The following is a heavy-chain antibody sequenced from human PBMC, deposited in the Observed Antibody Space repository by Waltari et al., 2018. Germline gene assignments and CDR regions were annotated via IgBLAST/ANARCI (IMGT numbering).Heavy chain of an antibody. Sequence: QVQLQESGPGLVKPSETLSLTCAVSGYSISSGYSWGWIRQPPGKGLAWIGRIYNRGSTYYTPSHKGRVTRSVDTSKNQFSLKLSSVTAADTAVYYCARLKAAAGVDYWGQGTLVTVSS. D-gene: IGHD6-13*01. V-gene: IGHV4-38-2*01. CDR1: GYSISSGYS. J-gene: IGHJ4*02. CDR3: ARLKAAAGVDY. CDR2: IYNRGST.